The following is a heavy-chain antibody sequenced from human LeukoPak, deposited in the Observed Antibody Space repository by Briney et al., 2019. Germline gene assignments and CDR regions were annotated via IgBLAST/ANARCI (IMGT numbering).Heavy chain of an antibody. J-gene: IGHJ3*02. CDR1: GGTFSSYA. CDR3: ARDRIVVVPAPTDAFDI. Sequence: GASVKVSCKASGGTFSSYAISWVRQAPGQGLEWMGGIIPIFGTANYAQKFQGRVTITADESTSTAYMELSSLRSEDTAVYYCARDRIVVVPAPTDAFDIWGQGTMVTVSS. D-gene: IGHD2-2*01. CDR2: IIPIFGTA. V-gene: IGHV1-69*13.